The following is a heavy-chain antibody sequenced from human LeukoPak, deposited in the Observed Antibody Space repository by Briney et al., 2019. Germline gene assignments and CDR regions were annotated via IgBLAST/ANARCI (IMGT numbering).Heavy chain of an antibody. CDR1: GFTFNTYA. D-gene: IGHD2-2*02. Sequence: GGSLRLSCAASGFTFNTYATNWARQAPGKGLEWVSAISGSGASTYYADSVKGRFTISRDNSKNTLYLQMNTLRADDTAIYYCTKGDQPLLYGGAFDSWGQGTLVTVSS. CDR2: ISGSGAST. J-gene: IGHJ4*02. V-gene: IGHV3-23*01. CDR3: TKGDQPLLYGGAFDS.